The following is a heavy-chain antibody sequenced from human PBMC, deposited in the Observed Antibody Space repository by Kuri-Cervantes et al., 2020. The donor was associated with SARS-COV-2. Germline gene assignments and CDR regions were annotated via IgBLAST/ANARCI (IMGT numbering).Heavy chain of an antibody. Sequence: ASVKVSCKASGYTFTGYYMHWVRQAPGQGLEWMGWINPNSGGTNYAQKFQGRVTMTRDTSIRTAYMELSRLRSDDTAVYYCARSAGRGYSGYDLRLFRLDYWGQGTLVTVSS. V-gene: IGHV1-2*02. CDR2: INPNSGGT. J-gene: IGHJ4*02. CDR1: GYTFTGYY. CDR3: ARSAGRGYSGYDLRLFRLDY. D-gene: IGHD5-12*01.